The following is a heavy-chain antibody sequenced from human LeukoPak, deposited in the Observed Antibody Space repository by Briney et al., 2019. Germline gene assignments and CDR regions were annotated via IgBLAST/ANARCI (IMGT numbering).Heavy chain of an antibody. CDR2: INSDGSGT. CDR3: ARGSGGSGNPFDY. J-gene: IGHJ4*02. CDR1: GFTSSNYW. V-gene: IGHV3-74*03. Sequence: PGGSLRLSCAASGFTSSNYWMHWARQAPGKGLVWLARINSDGSGTSYTYSVKGRFTISRDNAKNSLYLQMNSLRAEDTAVYYSARGSGGSGNPFDYWGQGTLVTVSS. D-gene: IGHD2-15*01.